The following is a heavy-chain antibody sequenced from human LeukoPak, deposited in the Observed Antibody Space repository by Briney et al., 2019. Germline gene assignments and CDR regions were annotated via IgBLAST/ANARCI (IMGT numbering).Heavy chain of an antibody. Sequence: PSQTLSLTCTVSGGSISSGDYYWSWIRQHPGKGLEWIGYIYYSGSTYYNLSLKSRLTISVDPSKNQFSLKVSSVTAADTAVYYCARYRFGDSPRYFLDYWGQGTLVFVSS. CDR1: GGSISSGDYY. J-gene: IGHJ4*02. V-gene: IGHV4-31*03. CDR3: ARYRFGDSPRYFLDY. D-gene: IGHD4-17*01. CDR2: IYYSGST.